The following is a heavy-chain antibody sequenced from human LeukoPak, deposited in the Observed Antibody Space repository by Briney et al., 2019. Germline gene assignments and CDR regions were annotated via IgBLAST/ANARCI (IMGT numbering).Heavy chain of an antibody. V-gene: IGHV3-7*01. J-gene: IGHJ4*02. CDR1: GFSFSTHW. D-gene: IGHD3-9*01. Sequence: GGSLRLSCAASGFSFSTHWMSWVRQAPGKGLEWVANIKQDGSERYYVDSVKGRFTISRDNAKNSPYLQMNSLRAEDTAVYYCATSVTGNLYYFDYWGQETLVTVSS. CDR3: ATSVTGNLYYFDY. CDR2: IKQDGSER.